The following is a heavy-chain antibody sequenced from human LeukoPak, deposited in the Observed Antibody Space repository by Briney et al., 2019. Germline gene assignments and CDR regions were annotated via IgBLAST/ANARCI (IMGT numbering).Heavy chain of an antibody. CDR1: GYIFTSSY. D-gene: IGHD1-1*01. Sequence: EASVKVSCKASGYIFTSSYIHWVRQAPGQGLEWVGMINPSGGSTGYAQKFQGRVTMTRDMSTSTVYMELSSLRSEDTAVFYCARRAQVERRHSQFDYWGQGTLVTVSS. J-gene: IGHJ4*02. CDR3: ARRAQVERRHSQFDY. CDR2: INPSGGST. V-gene: IGHV1-46*01.